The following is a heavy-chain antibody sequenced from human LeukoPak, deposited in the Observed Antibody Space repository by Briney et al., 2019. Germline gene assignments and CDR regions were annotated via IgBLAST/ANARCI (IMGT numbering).Heavy chain of an antibody. V-gene: IGHV3-15*01. J-gene: IGHJ6*02. CDR1: GFTFSNAW. CDR2: IKSKTDGGTT. CDR3: AICSTIYYNYGMDV. Sequence: PGGSLRLSCAASGFTFSNAWMSWVRQAPGKGLEWVGRIKSKTDGGTTDYAAPVKGRFTISRDDSKNTLYLQMNSLRAEDTAVYYCAICSTIYYNYGMDVWGQGTTVTVSS. D-gene: IGHD2-2*01.